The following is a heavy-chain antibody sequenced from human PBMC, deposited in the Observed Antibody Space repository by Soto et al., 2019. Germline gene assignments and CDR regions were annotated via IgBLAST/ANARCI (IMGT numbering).Heavy chain of an antibody. J-gene: IGHJ6*03. Sequence: SETLSLTCAVYGGSFSGYYWSWIRQPPGKGLEWIGEINHSGSTNYNPSLKSRVTISVDTSKNQFSLKLSSVTAADTAVYYCARFTHPLDFWSANYYMDVWGKGTTVTVSS. CDR3: ARFTHPLDFWSANYYMDV. CDR1: GGSFSGYY. D-gene: IGHD3-3*01. V-gene: IGHV4-34*01. CDR2: INHSGST.